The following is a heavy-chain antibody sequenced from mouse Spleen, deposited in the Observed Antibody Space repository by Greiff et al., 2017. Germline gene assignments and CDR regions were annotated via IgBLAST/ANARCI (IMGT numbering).Heavy chain of an antibody. V-gene: IGHV1-78*01. CDR2: IYPRDGST. D-gene: IGHD3-3*01. CDR3: ARKGDSLYYAMDY. J-gene: IGHJ4*01. CDR1: GYTFTDHT. Sequence: VQLQQPDAELVKPGASVKISCKVSGYTFTDHTIHWMKQRPEQGLEWIGYIYPRDGSTKYNEKFKGKATLTADKSSSTAYMQLNSLTSEDSAVYFCARKGDSLYYAMDYWGQGTSVTVSS.